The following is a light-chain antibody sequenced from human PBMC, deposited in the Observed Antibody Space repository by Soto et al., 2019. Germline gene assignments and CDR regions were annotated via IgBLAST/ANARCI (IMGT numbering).Light chain of an antibody. Sequence: DIQMTQSPSSLSASVGDRVTITCRASQGISNYLAWYQQKPGKAPKLLIYAASTLLSGVPSRFSGSGSGTDFTLTISSLQPEDVATYYCQRYNTGPPDTFGQGTKLRSN. CDR1: QGISNY. CDR3: QRYNTGPPDT. V-gene: IGKV1-27*01. J-gene: IGKJ2*01. CDR2: AAS.